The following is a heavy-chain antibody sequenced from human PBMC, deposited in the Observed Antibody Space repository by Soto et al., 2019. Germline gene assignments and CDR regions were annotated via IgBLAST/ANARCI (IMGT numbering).Heavy chain of an antibody. CDR1: GDSISSLNW. CDR3: VRVPNY. J-gene: IGHJ4*02. Sequence: QVQLQESGPGLVKPSGTLSLTCTVSGDSISSLNWWSWVRQPPGKGLEWLGQIHHNGNTDYNASLKSRVTISIDKPKNQFSLNLNSVTVADTAVYYCVRVPNYWGQGTLVTVSS. V-gene: IGHV4-4*02. CDR2: IHHNGNT.